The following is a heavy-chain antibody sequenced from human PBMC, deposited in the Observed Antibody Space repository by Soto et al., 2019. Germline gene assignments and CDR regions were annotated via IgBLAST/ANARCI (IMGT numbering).Heavy chain of an antibody. D-gene: IGHD4-17*01. CDR1: GGTFSSYA. CDR2: IIPIFGTA. V-gene: IGHV1-69*13. Sequence: SVKVSCKASGGTFSSYAISWVRQAPGQGLEWMGGIIPIFGTANYAQKFQGRVTITADESTSTAYMELSSPRSEDTAVYYCARWEVTTHYYYGMDVWGQGTTVTGSS. J-gene: IGHJ6*02. CDR3: ARWEVTTHYYYGMDV.